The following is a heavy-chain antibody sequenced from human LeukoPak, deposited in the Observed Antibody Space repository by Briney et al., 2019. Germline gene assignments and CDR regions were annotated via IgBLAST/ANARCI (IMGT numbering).Heavy chain of an antibody. CDR2: IKQDGSEK. CDR3: ARDPRGSEYSHFDS. V-gene: IGHV3-7*01. Sequence: GGSLRLSCAASGFSLGTYYVSWVRQAPGKGLEWVANIKQDGSEKHYVDSVKGRFTISRDNSKNSLYLQMSSLRAEDTAVYYCARDPRGSEYSHFDSWGQGTLVTVSS. CDR1: GFSLGTYY. J-gene: IGHJ4*02. D-gene: IGHD3-10*01.